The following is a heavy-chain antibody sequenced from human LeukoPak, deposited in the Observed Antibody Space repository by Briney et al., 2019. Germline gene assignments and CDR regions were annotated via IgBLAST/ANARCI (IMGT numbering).Heavy chain of an antibody. Sequence: GGSLRLSCAASGLTFISYGMHGVRQAPGKGLEGVAVISYDGSNKYYADSVKGRFTISRDNSKNTLYLQMNSLRAEDTAVYYCAKGYFDWLGEYYFDYWGQGTLVTVSS. CDR3: AKGYFDWLGEYYFDY. D-gene: IGHD3-9*01. CDR1: GLTFISYG. V-gene: IGHV3-30*18. J-gene: IGHJ4*02. CDR2: ISYDGSNK.